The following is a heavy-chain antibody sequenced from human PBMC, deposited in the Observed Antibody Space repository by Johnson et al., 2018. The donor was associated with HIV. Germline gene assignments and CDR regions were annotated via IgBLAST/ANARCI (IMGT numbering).Heavy chain of an antibody. CDR2: ILNDGTNQ. J-gene: IGHJ3*02. CDR3: ARESSAGEYSYGII. Sequence: QVQLVESGGGLLQPGGSLRLSCAASGFTFSNYGMHWVRQSPGRGLEWVAVILNDGTNQFYADSVKGRFTISRDNAKNSLYLQMNSLKAEYTAVYYCARESSAGEYSYGIIWGQGTMVTVSS. V-gene: IGHV3-30*03. D-gene: IGHD5-18*01. CDR1: GFTFSNYG.